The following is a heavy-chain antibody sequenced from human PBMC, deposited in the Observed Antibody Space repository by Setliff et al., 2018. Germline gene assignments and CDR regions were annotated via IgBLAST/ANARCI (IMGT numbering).Heavy chain of an antibody. J-gene: IGHJ5*02. CDR2: IYIRGGT. D-gene: IGHD6-19*01. V-gene: IGHV4-61*02. CDR3: AVDHVTNIAESGYGYTRIDP. CDR1: GCPITDENSW. Sequence: TLSLTCTVSGCPITDENSWWAWIRQPAGKRPEWLGLIYIRGGTDYNPSLKSRVTISLDTSRNQFSLNLTSVTAADTAVYYCAVDHVTNIAESGYGYTRIDPWGQGIPVTVSS.